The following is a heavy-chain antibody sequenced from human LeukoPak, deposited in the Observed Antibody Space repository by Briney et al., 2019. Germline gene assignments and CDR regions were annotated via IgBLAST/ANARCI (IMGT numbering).Heavy chain of an antibody. Sequence: SETLSLTCTVSGGSISSYYWSWIRQPPGKGLEWIGYIFHSGSTNYNPSLKSRVTMSVDTSNKQFSLRLSSVTAADTALYYCGRLRTRFCSGGTCYTNGAVDIWGQGTRVTVSS. CDR1: GGSISSYY. CDR3: GRLRTRFCSGGTCYTNGAVDI. D-gene: IGHD2-15*01. CDR2: IFHSGST. J-gene: IGHJ3*02. V-gene: IGHV4-59*08.